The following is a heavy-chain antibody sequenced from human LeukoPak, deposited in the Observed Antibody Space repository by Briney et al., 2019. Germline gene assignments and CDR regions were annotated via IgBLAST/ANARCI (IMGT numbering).Heavy chain of an antibody. D-gene: IGHD1-26*01. CDR2: IYSSGST. CDR3: ARGGDIVGTSRSALDI. J-gene: IGHJ3*02. V-gene: IGHV3-53*01. Sequence: PGGSLRLSCAASGFTVSNNYMSWVRQAPGKGLEWVSLIYSSGSTDYADSVKGRFTISRDNSKNTLYLQMNSLRDEDTAVYYCARGGDIVGTSRSALDIWGQGTMVTVSS. CDR1: GFTVSNNY.